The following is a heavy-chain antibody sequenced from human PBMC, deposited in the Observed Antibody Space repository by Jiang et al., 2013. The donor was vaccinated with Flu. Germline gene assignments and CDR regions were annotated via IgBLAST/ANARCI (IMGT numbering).Heavy chain of an antibody. CDR3: ARALGGSSSFDY. V-gene: IGHV6-1*01. J-gene: IGHJ4*02. D-gene: IGHD6-6*01. CDR2: YYRSNWYN. Sequence: YYRSNWYNDYAVSVKSRITINPDTSKNQFSLQLNSVTPEDTAVYYCARALGGSSSFDYWGQGTLVTVSS.